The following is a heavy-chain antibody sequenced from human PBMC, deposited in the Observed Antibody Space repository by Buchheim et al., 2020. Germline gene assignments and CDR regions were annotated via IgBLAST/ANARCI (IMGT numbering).Heavy chain of an antibody. J-gene: IGHJ6*02. CDR1: GGSFSGYY. D-gene: IGHD3-10*01. CDR2: INHSGST. CDR3: ASITGITMVRGVIIDGMDV. V-gene: IGHV4-34*01. Sequence: QVQLQQWSAGLLKPSETLSLTCAVYGGSFSGYYWSWIRQPPGKGLEWIGEINHSGSTNYNPSLKSRVTISVDTSKNQFSLKLSSVTAADTAAYYCASITGITMVRGVIIDGMDVWGRGTT.